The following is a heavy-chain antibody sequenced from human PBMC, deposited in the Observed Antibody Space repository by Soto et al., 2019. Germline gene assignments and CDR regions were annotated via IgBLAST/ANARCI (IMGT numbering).Heavy chain of an antibody. D-gene: IGHD2-2*01. J-gene: IGHJ4*02. Sequence: QVQLVESGGGVVQPGRSLRLSCAASGFTFSSYGMHWVRQAPGKGLEWVAVISYDGSNKYYADSVKGRFTIFRDNSKNTLYLQMNSLRVEDTAVYYCAKGYHNFYYWGLGTLVTVSS. CDR1: GFTFSSYG. CDR2: ISYDGSNK. V-gene: IGHV3-30*18. CDR3: AKGYHNFYY.